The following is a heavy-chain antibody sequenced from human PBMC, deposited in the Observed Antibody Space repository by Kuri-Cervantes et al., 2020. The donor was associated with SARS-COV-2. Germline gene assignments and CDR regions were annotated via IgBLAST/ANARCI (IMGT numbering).Heavy chain of an antibody. D-gene: IGHD3-3*01. CDR2: IIPVSTTP. CDR1: GGTFSSYA. CDR3: ACPHGYFDFWSGKTPFDN. Sequence: SVKVSCKASGGTFSSYAISWVRQAPGQGLEWMGGIIPVSTTPTYAQKFHGRVTLSADESTSTVYMELSSLTSEDTAMYYCACPHGYFDFWSGKTPFDNWGQGTLVTVSS. J-gene: IGHJ4*02. V-gene: IGHV1-69*13.